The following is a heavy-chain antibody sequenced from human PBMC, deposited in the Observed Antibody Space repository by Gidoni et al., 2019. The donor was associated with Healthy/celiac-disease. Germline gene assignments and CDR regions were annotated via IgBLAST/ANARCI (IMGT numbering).Heavy chain of an antibody. CDR1: CGSISRRRYY. D-gene: IGHD2-15*01. CDR3: ARAVLRDSAILYGMDV. Sequence: QGQLQESGPGLVKPSRTLSLTCPVSCGSISRRRYYWRWSRQHPGKGLEWIGYIYYSGRTYYNPSIKSRVTISVDTSKNQFSLKLSSVTAADTAVYYCARAVLRDSAILYGMDVWGQGTTVTVSS. CDR2: IYYSGRT. J-gene: IGHJ6*02. V-gene: IGHV4-31*03.